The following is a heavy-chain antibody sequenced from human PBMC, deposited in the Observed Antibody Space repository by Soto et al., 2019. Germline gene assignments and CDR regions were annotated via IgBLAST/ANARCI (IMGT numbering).Heavy chain of an antibody. CDR1: GFTFSSYA. Sequence: GGSLRLSCAAPGFTFSSYAMSWVRQAPGKGLEWVSAISGSGGSTYYADSVKGRFTISRDNSKNTLYLQMNSLRAEDTAVYYCAKRVGDILTGYYGDDAFDIWGQGTMVTVSS. CDR3: AKRVGDILTGYYGDDAFDI. D-gene: IGHD3-9*01. V-gene: IGHV3-23*01. CDR2: ISGSGGST. J-gene: IGHJ3*02.